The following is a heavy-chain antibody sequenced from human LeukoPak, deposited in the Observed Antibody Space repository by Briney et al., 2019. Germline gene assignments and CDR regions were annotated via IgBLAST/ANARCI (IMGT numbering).Heavy chain of an antibody. D-gene: IGHD3-22*01. J-gene: IGHJ4*02. CDR2: IIPIFGTA. CDR3: AGSMIVESYYFDY. Sequence: SVKVSCKASGGTFSSYAISWVRQAPGQGLEWMGGIIPIFGTANYAQKFQGRVTITADESTSAAYMELSSLRSEDTAVYYCAGSMIVESYYFDYWGQGALVTVSS. V-gene: IGHV1-69*13. CDR1: GGTFSSYA.